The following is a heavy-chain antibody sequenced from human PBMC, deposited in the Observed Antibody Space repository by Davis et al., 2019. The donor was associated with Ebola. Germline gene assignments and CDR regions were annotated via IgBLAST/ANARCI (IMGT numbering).Heavy chain of an antibody. Sequence: ASVKVSCKASGYTFSRYSIHWVRQAPGQSLEWMGWLDAADASTQYAQRFQGRVTISRETSANTAYMELRSLTSEDTAVYYCAREVDRNNWERGSDYWGQGTLVTVSS. CDR1: GYTFSRYS. D-gene: IGHD1-20*01. V-gene: IGHV1-3*01. CDR2: LDAADAST. CDR3: AREVDRNNWERGSDY. J-gene: IGHJ4*02.